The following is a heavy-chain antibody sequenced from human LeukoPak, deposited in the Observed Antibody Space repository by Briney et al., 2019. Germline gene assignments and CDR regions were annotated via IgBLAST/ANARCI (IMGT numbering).Heavy chain of an antibody. CDR3: ARALFGVVTLFDY. J-gene: IGHJ4*02. Sequence: GGSLRLSCAASGFTFSSYAMSWVRQAPGKGLEWVSSISSSSSYIYYADSVKGRFSISRDNAKNSLYLQMNSLRAEDTAVYYCARALFGVVTLFDYWGQGTLVTVSS. V-gene: IGHV3-21*01. CDR1: GFTFSSYA. D-gene: IGHD3-3*01. CDR2: ISSSSSYI.